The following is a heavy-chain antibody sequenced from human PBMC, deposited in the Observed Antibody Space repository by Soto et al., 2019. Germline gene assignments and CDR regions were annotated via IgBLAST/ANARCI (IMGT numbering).Heavy chain of an antibody. V-gene: IGHV4-34*01. J-gene: IGHJ6*02. Sequence: QVQLQQWGAGLLKPSETLSLTCAVYGGSFSGYYWSWIRQPPGKGLEWIGEINHSGSTNYNPSLKSSVNISVDTSKNQFSLKLSSVTAADTAVYYCARGGGIVVVVPPYGMDVWGQGTTVTVSS. CDR3: ARGGGIVVVVPPYGMDV. D-gene: IGHD2-15*01. CDR1: GGSFSGYY. CDR2: INHSGST.